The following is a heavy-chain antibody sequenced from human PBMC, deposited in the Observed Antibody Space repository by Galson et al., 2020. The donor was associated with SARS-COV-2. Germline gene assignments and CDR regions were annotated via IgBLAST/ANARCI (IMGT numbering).Heavy chain of an antibody. CDR1: GGSITSDTSY. Sequence: SETLSLTCPVSGGSITSDTSYWGWIRQPPGKGLEYIGSVFYRGITFYNQSLESRVTISVDTSKNQFSLRLTSVAAADTAVYYCARLEAGFYFDYWGRGILVSVSS. V-gene: IGHV4-39*01. CDR3: ARLEAGFYFDY. CDR2: VFYRGIT. J-gene: IGHJ4*02. D-gene: IGHD3-3*01.